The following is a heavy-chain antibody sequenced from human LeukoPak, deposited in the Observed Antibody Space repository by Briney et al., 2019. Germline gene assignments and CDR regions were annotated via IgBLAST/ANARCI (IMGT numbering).Heavy chain of an antibody. J-gene: IGHJ4*02. CDR1: RFSLINYW. CDR2: INQEGRKK. D-gene: IGHD2-21*02. CDR3: AKWGPYCVGDYCPALDS. Sequence: GSLLPSGVASRFSLINYWMSGVRPAPGKGLEGVANINQEGRKKRYEDSMKGRFTISRDNAKESLYLQLNSLRAEDTAVYYCAKWGPYCVGDYCPALDSWGPGTLVTVSS. V-gene: IGHV3-7*01.